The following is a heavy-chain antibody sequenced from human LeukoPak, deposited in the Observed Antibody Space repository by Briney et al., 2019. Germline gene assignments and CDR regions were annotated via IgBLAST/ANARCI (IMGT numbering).Heavy chain of an antibody. CDR1: GFTFSSYS. V-gene: IGHV3-21*01. CDR3: ARSPALRYFDWLSLGGYYYYYYMDV. D-gene: IGHD3-9*01. CDR2: ISSSSSYI. J-gene: IGHJ6*03. Sequence: GGSLRLSCAASGFTFSSYSMNWVRQAPGKGLEWVSSISSSSSYIYYADSVKGRFTISRDNAKNSLYLQMNSLRAEDTAVYYCARSPALRYFDWLSLGGYYYYYYMDVWGKGTTVTISS.